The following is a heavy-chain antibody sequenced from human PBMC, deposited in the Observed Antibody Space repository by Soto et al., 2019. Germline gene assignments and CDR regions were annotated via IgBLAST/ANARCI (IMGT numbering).Heavy chain of an antibody. CDR1: GFIFSNYG. CDR3: ARDLSSYYDSSGYWNY. D-gene: IGHD3-22*01. J-gene: IGHJ4*02. CDR2: VSYDGSNK. V-gene: IGHV3-30*03. Sequence: EGSLRLSCAASGFIFSNYGMHWVRQAPGKGLEWVAVVSYDGSNKFYAYSVKGRFTISRDNSKNTLYLQMNSLRAEDTAVYYCARDLSSYYDSSGYWNYWGQGTLVTVSS.